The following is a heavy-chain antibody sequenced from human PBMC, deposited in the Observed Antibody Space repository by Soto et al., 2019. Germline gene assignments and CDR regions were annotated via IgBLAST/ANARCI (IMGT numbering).Heavy chain of an antibody. CDR1: GYTFSDHY. CDR3: ARGIRVASYYYGMDV. Sequence: QVQLVHSGAEVKKPGASVKVSCKTSGYTFSDHYMHWVRQAPGQGLEWMGWISPNRGRTNYAQKFQGRVTMTRDTSVSAVYLELSRLRSDDTALYYCARGIRVASYYYGMDVWGQGTTVTVSS. CDR2: ISPNRGRT. J-gene: IGHJ6*02. D-gene: IGHD2-8*02. V-gene: IGHV1-2*02.